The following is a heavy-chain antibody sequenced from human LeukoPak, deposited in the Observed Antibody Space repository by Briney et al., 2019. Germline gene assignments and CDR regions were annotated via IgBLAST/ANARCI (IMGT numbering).Heavy chain of an antibody. Sequence: ASVKVSCEVSGYTLTELSMHWVRQAPGKGLEWMGGFDPEDGETIYAQKFQGRVTMTEDTSTDTAYMELSSLRSEDTAVYYCAREPTGTTMASWFDPWGQGTLVTVPS. D-gene: IGHD1-1*01. CDR3: AREPTGTTMASWFDP. CDR2: FDPEDGET. J-gene: IGHJ5*02. CDR1: GYTLTELS. V-gene: IGHV1-24*01.